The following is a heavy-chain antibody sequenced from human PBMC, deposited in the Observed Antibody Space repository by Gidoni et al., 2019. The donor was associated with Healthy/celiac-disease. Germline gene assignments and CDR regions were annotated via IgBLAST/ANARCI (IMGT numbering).Heavy chain of an antibody. CDR1: GNSFTSYW. CDR3: ARPATVVTPLGAFDI. CDR2: IYPGDSDT. D-gene: IGHD4-17*01. J-gene: IGHJ3*02. V-gene: IGHV5-51*01. Sequence: EVQLVQSGAEVKKPGESLKISCRGYGNSFTSYWIGWVRQLPGQGLEWMGIIYPGDSDTRYSPSFQGQVTISADKSISTAYLQWSSLKASDTAMYYCARPATVVTPLGAFDIWGQGTMVTVSS.